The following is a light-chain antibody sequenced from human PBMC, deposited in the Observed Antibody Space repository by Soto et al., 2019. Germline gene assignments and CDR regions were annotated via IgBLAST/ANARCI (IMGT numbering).Light chain of an antibody. CDR2: DAS. CDR3: QQCNSPWT. Sequence: DIQMTQSPSTLSASVGDRVTITCRATQSISSWLAWYQQKPGRAPKLLIYDASTLESGVPSRFSGSGSGTEFTLTISGLQPDDIATYYCQQCNSPWTFGQGTKVDIK. CDR1: QSISSW. J-gene: IGKJ1*01. V-gene: IGKV1-5*01.